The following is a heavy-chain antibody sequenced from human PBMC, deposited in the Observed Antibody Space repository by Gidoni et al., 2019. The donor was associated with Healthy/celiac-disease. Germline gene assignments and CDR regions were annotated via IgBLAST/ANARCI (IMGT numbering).Heavy chain of an antibody. V-gene: IGHV3-33*01. CDR3: ARVFRVGTTSGWYHFDY. J-gene: IGHJ4*02. CDR2: IWYDGSNK. CDR1: GFTFSSYG. D-gene: IGHD6-19*01. Sequence: QVQLVESGGGVVQPGRSLRLSCAASGFTFSSYGMHWVRQAPGKGLEWVAVIWYDGSNKYYADSVKGRFTISRDNSKNTLYLQMNSLRAEDTAVYYCARVFRVGTTSGWYHFDYWGQGTLVTVSS.